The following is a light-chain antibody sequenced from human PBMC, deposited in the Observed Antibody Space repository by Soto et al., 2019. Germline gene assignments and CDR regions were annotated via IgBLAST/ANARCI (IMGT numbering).Light chain of an antibody. CDR3: AAWDDSLNGRL. J-gene: IGLJ1*01. V-gene: IGLV1-44*01. Sequence: QSVLTQPPSASGTPGQRVTISCSGSSSNIGSNNVNWYQQLPGTAPKLLIYRSNQRPSGVPDRFSGSKSGTSASLAISGLQSEDEADYYCAAWDDSLNGRLFGTGTKVTVL. CDR2: RSN. CDR1: SSNIGSNN.